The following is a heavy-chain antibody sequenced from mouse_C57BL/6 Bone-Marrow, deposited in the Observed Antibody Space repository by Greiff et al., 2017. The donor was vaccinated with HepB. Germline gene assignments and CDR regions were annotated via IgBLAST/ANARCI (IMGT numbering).Heavy chain of an antibody. D-gene: IGHD2-3*01. J-gene: IGHJ1*03. CDR3: ARHWGDGYPYWYFDV. Sequence: EVQRVESGGGLVQPGGSLKLSCAASGFTFSDYYMYWVRQTPEKRLEWVAYISNGGGSTYYPDTVKGRFTISRDNAKNTLYLQMSRLKSEDTAMYYCARHWGDGYPYWYFDVWGTGTTVTVSS. CDR1: GFTFSDYY. CDR2: ISNGGGST. V-gene: IGHV5-12*01.